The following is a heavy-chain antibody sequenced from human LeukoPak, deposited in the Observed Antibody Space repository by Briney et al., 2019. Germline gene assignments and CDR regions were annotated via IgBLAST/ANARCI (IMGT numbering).Heavy chain of an antibody. Sequence: ASVKVSCKASGYTFTGYYMHWVRQAPGQGLEWMGWINPNSGGTNYAQKFQGRVTMTRDTSISTAYMELSRLRSADTAVYYCARDPATTYYDSSGYYSGHDYWGQGTLVTVSS. V-gene: IGHV1-2*02. J-gene: IGHJ4*02. D-gene: IGHD3-22*01. CDR1: GYTFTGYY. CDR2: INPNSGGT. CDR3: ARDPATTYYDSSGYYSGHDY.